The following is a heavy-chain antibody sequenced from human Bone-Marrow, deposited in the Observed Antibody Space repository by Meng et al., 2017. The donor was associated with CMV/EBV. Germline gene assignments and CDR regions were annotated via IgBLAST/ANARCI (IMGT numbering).Heavy chain of an antibody. D-gene: IGHD3-3*01. CDR3: ARLYYDFWCGYHYYFDY. J-gene: IGHJ4*02. CDR2: IYSGGST. CDR1: GFTVSSNY. V-gene: IGHV3-53*01. Sequence: GGSLRLSCAASGFTVSSNYMSWVRQAPGKGLEWVSVIYSGGSTYYADSVKGRFTISRDNSKNTLYLKMNSLRAEDTAVYYCARLYYDFWCGYHYYFDYWGQGTLVTVSS.